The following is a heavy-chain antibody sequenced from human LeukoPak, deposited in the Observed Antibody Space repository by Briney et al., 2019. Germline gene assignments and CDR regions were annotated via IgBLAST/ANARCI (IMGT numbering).Heavy chain of an antibody. Sequence: GASVKVSCKASGYTFTGYYMHWVRQAPGQGLEWMGWMNPNSGDTNYAQKFQGRVTMTRDTSITTAYVELSSLTSDDAAVYYCARGRYGLLSGYDYWGQGAMVTVSS. CDR1: GYTFTGYY. V-gene: IGHV1-2*02. J-gene: IGHJ4*02. D-gene: IGHD3-22*01. CDR2: MNPNSGDT. CDR3: ARGRYGLLSGYDY.